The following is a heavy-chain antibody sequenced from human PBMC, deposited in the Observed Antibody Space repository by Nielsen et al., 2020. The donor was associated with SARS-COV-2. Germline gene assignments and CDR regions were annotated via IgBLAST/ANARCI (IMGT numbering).Heavy chain of an antibody. CDR3: ARIAVAGTPMY. Sequence: QAPGKGLVWVSRINSDGSSTSYADSVKGRFTISRDNAKNTLYLQMNSLRAEDTAVYYCARIAVAGTPMYWGQGTLVTVSS. V-gene: IGHV3-74*01. J-gene: IGHJ4*02. D-gene: IGHD6-19*01. CDR2: INSDGSST.